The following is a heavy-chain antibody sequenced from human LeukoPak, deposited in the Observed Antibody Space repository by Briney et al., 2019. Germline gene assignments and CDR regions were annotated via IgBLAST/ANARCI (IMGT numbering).Heavy chain of an antibody. D-gene: IGHD1-26*01. CDR2: IYHSGST. V-gene: IGHV4-4*02. Sequence: SETLSLTCAVSGGSISSSNWWSWVRQPPGKGLEWIGEIYHSGSTNHNPSLKSQVTISVDKSKNQFSLKLSSVTAADTAVYYCARRSSGSYNYWGQGTLVTVSS. CDR3: ARRSSGSYNY. J-gene: IGHJ4*02. CDR1: GGSISSSNW.